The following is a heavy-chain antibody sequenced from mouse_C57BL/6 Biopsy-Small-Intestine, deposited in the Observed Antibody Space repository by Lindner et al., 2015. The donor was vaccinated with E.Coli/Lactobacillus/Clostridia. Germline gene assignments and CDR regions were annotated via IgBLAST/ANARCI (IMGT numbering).Heavy chain of an antibody. V-gene: IGHV1-19*01. CDR2: INPYNGGT. CDR1: GYTSTDYY. J-gene: IGHJ4*01. D-gene: IGHD1-1*01. Sequence: VQLQESGPVLVKPGASVKMSCKASGYTSTDYYMNWVKQSHGKSLEWIGVINPYNGGTSYNQKFKGKATLTVDKSSSTAYMELNSLTSEDSAVYYCASITTVVAEAMDYWGQGTSVTVSS. CDR3: ASITTVVAEAMDY.